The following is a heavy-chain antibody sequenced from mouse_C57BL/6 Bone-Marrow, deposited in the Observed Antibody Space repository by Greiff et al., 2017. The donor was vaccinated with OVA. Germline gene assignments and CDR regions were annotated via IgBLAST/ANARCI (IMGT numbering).Heavy chain of an antibody. CDR2: IYPGDGDT. CDR3: ARRGLAWYFDV. D-gene: IGHD2-2*01. J-gene: IGHJ1*03. V-gene: IGHV1-80*01. CDR1: GYAFSSYW. Sequence: VQLVESGAELVKPGASVKISCKASGYAFSSYWMNWVKQRPGKGLEWIGQIYPGDGDTNYHGKFKGKATLTADKSSSTAYMQLSSLTSEDSAVYYCARRGLAWYFDVWGTGTTVTVSA.